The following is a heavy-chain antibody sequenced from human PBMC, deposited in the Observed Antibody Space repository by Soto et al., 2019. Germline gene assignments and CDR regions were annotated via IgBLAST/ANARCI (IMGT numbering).Heavy chain of an antibody. CDR2: INHLGSI. D-gene: IGHD2-21*01. CDR3: ARGGISHWAYFYYMDV. CDR1: GGSLSDYF. J-gene: IGHJ6*03. V-gene: IGHV4-34*01. Sequence: SETLALACVVSGGSLSDYFWSWIRQPPGMALEWIGEINHLGSINYNPSLKSRVTMSVDTSKNQFSLTLNSVTAADTATYYCARGGISHWAYFYYMDVWDRGTTVTVSS.